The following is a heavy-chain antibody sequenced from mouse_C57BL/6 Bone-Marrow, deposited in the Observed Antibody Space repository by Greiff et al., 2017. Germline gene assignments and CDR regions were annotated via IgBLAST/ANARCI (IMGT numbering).Heavy chain of an antibody. J-gene: IGHJ3*01. Sequence: EVQLQQSGAELVRPGASVKLSCTASGFNIKDYYMHWVKQRPEQGLEWIGRIDPEDGDTEYAPKFPGKATLTADTSSNTAYMQLSSLTSEDTAVYYCTAGDGSRAGRFAYWGQGTLVTVSA. CDR1: GFNIKDYY. D-gene: IGHD1-1*01. CDR2: IDPEDGDT. V-gene: IGHV14-1*01. CDR3: TAGDGSRAGRFAY.